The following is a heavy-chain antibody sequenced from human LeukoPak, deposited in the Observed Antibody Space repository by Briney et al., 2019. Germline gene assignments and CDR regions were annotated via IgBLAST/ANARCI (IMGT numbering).Heavy chain of an antibody. V-gene: IGHV3-48*02. J-gene: IGHJ4*02. CDR3: ARGITGMAFFDY. D-gene: IGHD3-16*01. CDR1: GFTFTSHS. CDR2: ITTSSSTI. Sequence: GGSLRLSCAASGFTFTSHSMNWVRQAPGKGLEWISYITTSSSTIYYADSVKGRFTISRDNAKNSLYLQMNSLRDEDTGVYYCARGITGMAFFDYWGQGTLVTVSS.